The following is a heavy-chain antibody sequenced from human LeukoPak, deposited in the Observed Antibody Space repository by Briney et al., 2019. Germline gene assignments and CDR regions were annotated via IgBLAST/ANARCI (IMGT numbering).Heavy chain of an antibody. D-gene: IGHD3-10*01. CDR3: AKDFTRGLDYYGSGSYVVAHDY. Sequence: PGGSLRLSCAASGFTFSSYGMHWVRQAPGKGLEWVAVISYDGSNKYYADSVKGRFTISRDNSKNTLYLQMNSLRAEDTAVYYCAKDFTRGLDYYGSGSYVVAHDYWGQGTLVTVSS. J-gene: IGHJ4*02. CDR1: GFTFSSYG. CDR2: ISYDGSNK. V-gene: IGHV3-30*18.